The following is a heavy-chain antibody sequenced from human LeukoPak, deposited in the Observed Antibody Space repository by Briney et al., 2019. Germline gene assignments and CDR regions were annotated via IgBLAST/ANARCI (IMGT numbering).Heavy chain of an antibody. D-gene: IGHD1-26*01. Sequence: GGSLRLYCAASGFTFSGFAMSWARRTPGKGLEWVSGISGSGDNTLYADSVKGRFTISRDNSKNTLYLEMNSLRAEDTAIYYCAKMKGHPLPKYYMDVWGQGTTVTVSS. CDR3: AKMKGHPLPKYYMDV. V-gene: IGHV3-23*01. J-gene: IGHJ6*01. CDR2: ISGSGDNT. CDR1: GFTFSGFA.